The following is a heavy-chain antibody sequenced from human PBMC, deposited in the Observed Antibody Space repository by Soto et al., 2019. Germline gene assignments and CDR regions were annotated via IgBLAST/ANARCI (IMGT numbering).Heavy chain of an antibody. J-gene: IGHJ6*02. CDR3: AREVNNYYGMDV. CDR1: GASISSDDYY. CDR2: ISYSGST. V-gene: IGHV4-30-4*01. Sequence: QVQLQESGPGLVKPSQTLSLTCSISGASISSDDYYWSWFRQPPGKGLEWIGYISYSGSTYYNPSLKSRITISADTSKTQFSLILSSVTAADTAVFYCAREVNNYYGMDVWGQGTTVTVSS.